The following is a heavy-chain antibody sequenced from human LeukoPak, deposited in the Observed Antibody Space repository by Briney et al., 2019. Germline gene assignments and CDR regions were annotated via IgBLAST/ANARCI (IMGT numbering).Heavy chain of an antibody. CDR1: GFTFSSYS. CDR2: ISYDGSNK. D-gene: IGHD6-13*01. CDR3: ARPYSSSPHYYYYYYGMDV. Sequence: PGGSLGLSCAASGFTFSSYSMNWVRQAPGKGLEWVAVISYDGSNKYYADSVKGRFTISRDNSKNTLYLQMNSLRAEDTAVYYCARPYSSSPHYYYYYYGMDVWGQGTTVTVSS. V-gene: IGHV3-30*03. J-gene: IGHJ6*02.